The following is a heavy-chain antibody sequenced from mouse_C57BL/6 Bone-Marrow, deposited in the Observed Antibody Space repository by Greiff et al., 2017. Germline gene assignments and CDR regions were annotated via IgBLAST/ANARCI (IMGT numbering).Heavy chain of an antibody. CDR1: GYAFSSSW. V-gene: IGHV1-82*01. Sequence: VQLKESGPELVKPGASVKISCKASGYAFSSSWMNWVKQRPGKGLEWIGRIYPGDGDTNYNGKFKGKATLTADKSSSTAYMQLSSLTSEDSAVYFCAREQLRLQLDYWGQGTSVTVSS. CDR3: AREQLRLQLDY. D-gene: IGHD3-2*02. CDR2: IYPGDGDT. J-gene: IGHJ4*01.